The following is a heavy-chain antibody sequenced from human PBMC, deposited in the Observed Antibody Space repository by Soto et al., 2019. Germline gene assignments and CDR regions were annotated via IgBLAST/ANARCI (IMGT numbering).Heavy chain of an antibody. V-gene: IGHV3-11*01. CDR2: IGSSDNII. CDR1: GFTFSDYY. J-gene: IGHJ4*02. CDR3: ARDLGYYESSGYFDY. D-gene: IGHD3-22*01. Sequence: PGGSLRLSCAASGFTFSDYYMSWIRQAPGKGLEWVSYIGSSDNIIYYADSVKGRFTISRDNAKNLLYLQMNRLRAEDTAVYYCARDLGYYESSGYFDYWGQGTLVTVSS.